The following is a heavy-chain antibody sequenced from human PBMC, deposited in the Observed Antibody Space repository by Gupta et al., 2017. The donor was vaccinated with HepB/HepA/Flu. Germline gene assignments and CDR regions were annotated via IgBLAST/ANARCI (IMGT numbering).Heavy chain of an antibody. Sequence: EVQLLESGGGLVQPGGSLRLSCAASGFTFSSYAMSWVRQAPGKGLEWVSAISGSGGSTYYADSVKGRFTISRDNSKNTLYLQMNSLRAEDTAVYYCAKQSVAGSIRIGAFDIWGQGTMVTVSS. CDR3: AKQSVAGSIRIGAFDI. V-gene: IGHV3-23*01. CDR1: GFTFSSYA. J-gene: IGHJ3*02. CDR2: ISGSGGST. D-gene: IGHD6-19*01.